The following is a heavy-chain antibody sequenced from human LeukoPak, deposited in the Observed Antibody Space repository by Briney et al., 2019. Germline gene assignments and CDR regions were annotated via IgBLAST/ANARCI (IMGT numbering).Heavy chain of an antibody. CDR2: IRYDGSNK. J-gene: IGHJ4*02. V-gene: IGHV3-30*02. D-gene: IGHD2-21*02. Sequence: PGGSLRLSCAASGFTFSSYGMHWVRQAPGKGLEWVAFIRYDGSNKYYADSVKGRFTISRDNSKNTLYLQMNSLRAEDTAVYYCARVSRCGGDCYTYFDYWGQGTLVTVSS. CDR3: ARVSRCGGDCYTYFDY. CDR1: GFTFSSYG.